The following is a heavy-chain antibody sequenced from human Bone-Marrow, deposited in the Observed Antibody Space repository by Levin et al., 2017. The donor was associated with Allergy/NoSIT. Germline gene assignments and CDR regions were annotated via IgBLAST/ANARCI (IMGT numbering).Heavy chain of an antibody. CDR2: INPSSGGT. J-gene: IGHJ6*02. CDR1: GYMFTGQF. CDR3: AVLRSSGRAGIFEDYSPMDV. V-gene: IGHV1-2*02. D-gene: IGHD3-10*01. Sequence: GESLKISCKASGYMFTGQFMQWVRQAPGQGLEWMGWINPSSGGTKYVQKFLGRVTFTSDPSISTAYMDLSRLRSDDTAVYYCAVLRSSGRAGIFEDYSPMDVWGQGTTVSVSS.